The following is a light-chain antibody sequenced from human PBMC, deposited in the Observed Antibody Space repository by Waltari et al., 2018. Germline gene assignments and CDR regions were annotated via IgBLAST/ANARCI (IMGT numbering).Light chain of an antibody. V-gene: IGLV2-11*01. CDR2: DVS. Sequence: QSALTQPRSVSGSPGQSVTISCTGISSDVGGYNYVSWYQQHPGKAPKLMINDVSKRPSGVPDRFSCSKSGNTASLTISVLQAEDETDYYCCSYAGSYTDVVFGGGTKLTVL. CDR1: SSDVGGYNY. J-gene: IGLJ2*01. CDR3: CSYAGSYTDVV.